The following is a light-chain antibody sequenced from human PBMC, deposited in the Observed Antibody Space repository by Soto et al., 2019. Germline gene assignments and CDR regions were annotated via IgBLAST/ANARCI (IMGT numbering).Light chain of an antibody. J-gene: IGLJ1*01. CDR2: GNS. CDR1: SSNIGAGYD. Sequence: QSVLTQPPSVSGAPGQRVTISCTGSSSNIGAGYDVHWYQQFPGTAPKLLIYGNSNRPSGVPDRFSGSKSGTSVSLAITGLQAEDEADYYCQSNDSSLSGYVFGTGTKVTVL. V-gene: IGLV1-40*01. CDR3: QSNDSSLSGYV.